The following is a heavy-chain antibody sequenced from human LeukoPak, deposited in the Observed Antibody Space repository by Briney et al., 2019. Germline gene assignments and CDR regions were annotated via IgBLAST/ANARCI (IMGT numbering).Heavy chain of an antibody. Sequence: SETLSLTCSVSGDSISTYYWSWIRQPPGKGLEWIGYVYYSGSTDYNPSLKSRVTISVDTSKNQFSLKLSSVTAADTAVYYCARGRERYYYGSGSNYYFDYWGQGTLVTVSS. CDR2: VYYSGST. V-gene: IGHV4-59*01. D-gene: IGHD3-10*01. CDR1: GDSISTYY. CDR3: ARGRERYYYGSGSNYYFDY. J-gene: IGHJ4*02.